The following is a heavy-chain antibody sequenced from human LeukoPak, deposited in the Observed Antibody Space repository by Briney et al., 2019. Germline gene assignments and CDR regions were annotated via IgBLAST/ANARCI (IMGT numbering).Heavy chain of an antibody. CDR3: ARDRGRATVTTIFSSDNWFDP. CDR1: GGTFSSYT. V-gene: IGHV1-69*04. CDR2: IIPILGIA. J-gene: IGHJ5*02. D-gene: IGHD4-11*01. Sequence: SVKVSCKACGGTFSSYTISWVRQAPGQGLEWMGRIIPILGIANYAQKFQGRVTITADKSTSTAYMELSSLRSEDTAVYYCARDRGRATVTTIFSSDNWFDPWGQGTLVTVYS.